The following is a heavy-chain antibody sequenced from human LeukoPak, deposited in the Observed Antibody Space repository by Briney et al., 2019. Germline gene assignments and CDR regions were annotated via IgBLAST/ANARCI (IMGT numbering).Heavy chain of an antibody. Sequence: SVKVSCKAPGGTFSSYAISWVRQAPGQGLEWMGGIIPIFGTANYAQKFQGRVTITTDESTSTAYMELSSLRSEDTAVYYCARVASSGSYASYFDYWGQGTLVTVSS. V-gene: IGHV1-69*05. J-gene: IGHJ4*02. CDR1: GGTFSSYA. CDR2: IIPIFGTA. D-gene: IGHD1-26*01. CDR3: ARVASSGSYASYFDY.